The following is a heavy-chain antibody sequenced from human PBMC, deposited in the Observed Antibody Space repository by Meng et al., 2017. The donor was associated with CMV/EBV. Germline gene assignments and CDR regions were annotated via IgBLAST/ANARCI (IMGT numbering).Heavy chain of an antibody. CDR3: ARGWGADIVVVPAAQKIFDY. D-gene: IGHD2-2*01. Sequence: FSGYDWSWIRQPPWKGLESIKEIKHSGSTNYSPSLKNRVTITVDTSKNQFSLKLSSVTAADTAVYYCARGWGADIVVVPAAQKIFDYWGQGTLVTVSS. V-gene: IGHV4-34*01. J-gene: IGHJ4*02. CDR1: FSGYD. CDR2: IKHSGST.